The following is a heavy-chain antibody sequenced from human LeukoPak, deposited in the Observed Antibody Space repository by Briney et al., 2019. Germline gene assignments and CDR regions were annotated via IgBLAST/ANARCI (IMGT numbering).Heavy chain of an antibody. Sequence: ASVKVSCKASGYTFTSYGISWVRQAPGQGLEWMGWISAYNGNTNYAQKLQGRVTMTTDTSTSTAYMELRSLRSDDTAVYYCARSPRDWNDVGHDYWGQGTLVTVSS. CDR1: GYTFTSYG. D-gene: IGHD1-1*01. CDR2: ISAYNGNT. V-gene: IGHV1-18*04. CDR3: ARSPRDWNDVGHDY. J-gene: IGHJ4*02.